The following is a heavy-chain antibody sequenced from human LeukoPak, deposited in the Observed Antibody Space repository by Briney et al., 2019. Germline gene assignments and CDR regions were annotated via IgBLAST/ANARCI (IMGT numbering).Heavy chain of an antibody. CDR2: IYYSGST. D-gene: IGHD3-3*01. J-gene: IGHJ4*02. Sequence: SETLSLTCTVSGGSISSSSYYWGWIRQPPGKGLEWIGYIYYSGSTNYNPSLKSRVTISVDTSKNQFSLKLSSVTAADTAVYXXXXXRGEWLSNPYYFDYWGQGTLVTVSS. CDR3: XXXRGEWLSNPYYFDY. CDR1: GGSISSSSYY. V-gene: IGHV4-61*05.